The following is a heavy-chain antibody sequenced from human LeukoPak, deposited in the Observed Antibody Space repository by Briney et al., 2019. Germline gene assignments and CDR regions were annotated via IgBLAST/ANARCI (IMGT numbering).Heavy chain of an antibody. CDR3: ARERKAAAGTGSWDY. CDR2: INHSGGST. CDR1: GYTFTGYY. V-gene: IGHV1-46*01. J-gene: IGHJ4*02. D-gene: IGHD6-13*01. Sequence: RASVKVSCKASGYTFTGYYIHCVRQAPGRGLEWMGIINHSGGSTSDAQKYQGRVNMTRDTSSSTVYMERSSLRSEDTAVYYCARERKAAAGTGSWDYWGQETLVTVS.